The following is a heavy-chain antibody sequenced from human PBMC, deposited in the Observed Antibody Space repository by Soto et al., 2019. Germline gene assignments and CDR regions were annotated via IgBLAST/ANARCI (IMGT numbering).Heavy chain of an antibody. CDR3: ASAYYYDSSGYYLYYYYYGMDV. CDR1: GFTFSSYA. J-gene: IGHJ6*02. CDR2: ISGSGGST. Sequence: GGSLRLSCAASGFTFSSYAMSWVRQAPGKGLEWVSAISGSGGSTYYADSMKGPFTLSGDNSKNTVYLQMTSLRAEDTAVYYCASAYYYDSSGYYLYYYYYGMDVWGQGTTVTVSS. V-gene: IGHV3-23*01. D-gene: IGHD3-22*01.